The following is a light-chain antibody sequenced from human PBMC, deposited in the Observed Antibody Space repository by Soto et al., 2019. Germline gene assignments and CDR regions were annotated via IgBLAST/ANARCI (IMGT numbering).Light chain of an antibody. CDR1: QSFDSKF. CDR2: GAS. Sequence: EIVLTQSPATLSLSPGQRATLSCRASQSFDSKFLAWYQQKPGQAPRLLIYGASTRATDIPDRFSGSGSGTAFTLTISRLEPEDFAVSYCKHYGSLTRTFGQVTRVEIK. V-gene: IGKV3-20*01. CDR3: KHYGSLTRT. J-gene: IGKJ1*01.